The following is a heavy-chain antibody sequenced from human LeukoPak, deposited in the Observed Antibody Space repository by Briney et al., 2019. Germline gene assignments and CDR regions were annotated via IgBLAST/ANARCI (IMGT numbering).Heavy chain of an antibody. J-gene: IGHJ5*02. CDR1: GFIFSSYG. V-gene: IGHV3-30*02. Sequence: GGSLRPSCAASGFIFSSYGMHWVRQAPGKGLEWVAFIRYDGSNKYYADSVRGRFTISRDDSKDTLYLQMNSLRGDDTAVYYCAKGSGYYTYNWFDPWGQGTLVTVSS. CDR3: AKGSGYYTYNWFDP. CDR2: IRYDGSNK. D-gene: IGHD3-3*01.